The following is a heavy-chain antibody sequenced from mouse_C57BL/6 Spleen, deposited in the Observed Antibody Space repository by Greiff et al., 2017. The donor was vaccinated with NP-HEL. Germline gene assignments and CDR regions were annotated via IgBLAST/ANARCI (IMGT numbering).Heavy chain of an antibody. CDR2: IDPEDGET. CDR1: GFNIKDYY. CDR3: ARAAYYSNSGYFDV. Sequence: VQLQQSGAELVKPGASVKLSCTASGFNIKDYYMHWVKQRTEQGLEWIGRIDPEDGETKYAAKFQGKATITADTSSNTAYLQLSSLTSEDTAVYYCARAAYYSNSGYFDVWGTGTTVTVSS. D-gene: IGHD2-5*01. J-gene: IGHJ1*03. V-gene: IGHV14-2*01.